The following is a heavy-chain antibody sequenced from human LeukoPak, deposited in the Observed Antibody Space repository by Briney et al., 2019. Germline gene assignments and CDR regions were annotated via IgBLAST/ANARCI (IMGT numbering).Heavy chain of an antibody. J-gene: IGHJ4*02. Sequence: GGSLRLSCAASGFTFSSSEMNWVRQAPGKGLEWVSYISSGGNTIYYADSVKGRFTISRDNAKSSLYLEMNSLRPEDTAVYYCARDGVYYDYVWGGYRNHYYFEDWGQGTLVTVSS. V-gene: IGHV3-48*03. CDR2: ISSGGNTI. D-gene: IGHD3-16*02. CDR3: ARDGVYYDYVWGGYRNHYYFED. CDR1: GFTFSSSE.